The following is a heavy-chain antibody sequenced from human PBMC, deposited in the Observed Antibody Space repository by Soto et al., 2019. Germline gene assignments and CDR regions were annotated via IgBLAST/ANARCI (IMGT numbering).Heavy chain of an antibody. CDR2: IYWDDDK. V-gene: IGHV2-5*02. CDR1: GFSLSTSGVG. J-gene: IGHJ4*02. Sequence: QITLKESGPPLVKPTQTLTLTCTFSGFSLSTSGVGVGWIRQPPGKALEWLALIYWDDDKRYSPSLRSRLTTSKDTSKNQVVLTMTNMDPVDTATYFCAHHPSYGSWPYSFDYWGQGTLVTVSS. D-gene: IGHD3-10*01. CDR3: AHHPSYGSWPYSFDY.